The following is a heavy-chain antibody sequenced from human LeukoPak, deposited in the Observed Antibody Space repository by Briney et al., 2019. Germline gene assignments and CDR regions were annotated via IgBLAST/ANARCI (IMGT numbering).Heavy chain of an antibody. CDR1: GFTFDNFA. CDR2: ITVSGGST. V-gene: IGHV3-23*01. D-gene: IGHD3-10*01. J-gene: IGHJ4*02. Sequence: PGGSLRLSCAPSGFTFDNFAMTWVRQAPGKGLEWVSEITVSGGSTYYADSVKGRFTISRDNSKNTLYLQMNSLRAEDTAIYYCARELFDFDYWGQGTLVTVSS. CDR3: ARELFDFDY.